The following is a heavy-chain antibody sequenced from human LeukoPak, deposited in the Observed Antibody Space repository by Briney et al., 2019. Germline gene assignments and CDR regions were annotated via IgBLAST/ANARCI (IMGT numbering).Heavy chain of an antibody. J-gene: IGHJ3*02. CDR2: ISYDGSNK. CDR3: AKDGVWFGEEDAFDI. CDR1: GFTFSSYG. Sequence: GGSLRLSCAASGFTFSSYGMHWVRQAPGKGLEWVAVISYDGSNKYYADSVKGRFTISRDNSKNTLYLQMNSLRAEDTAVYYCAKDGVWFGEEDAFDIWGQGTMVTVSS. D-gene: IGHD3-10*01. V-gene: IGHV3-30*18.